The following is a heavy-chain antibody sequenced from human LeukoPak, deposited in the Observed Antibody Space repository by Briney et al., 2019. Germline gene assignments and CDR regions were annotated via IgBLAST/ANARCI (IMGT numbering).Heavy chain of an antibody. V-gene: IGHV4-59*08. Sequence: SETLSLTCTVSGDSISSYYWGWIRQPPRKGLEWIGYIYYSGSTTYNPSLKSRVTISVDTSKNQFSLKLSSVTAADTAVYYCARAYYFDSWGQGTLVTVSS. CDR3: ARAYYFDS. CDR1: GDSISSYY. CDR2: IYYSGST. J-gene: IGHJ4*02.